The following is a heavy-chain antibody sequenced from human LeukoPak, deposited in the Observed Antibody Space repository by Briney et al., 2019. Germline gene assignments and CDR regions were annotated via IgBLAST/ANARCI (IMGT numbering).Heavy chain of an antibody. CDR2: INPKTGGT. CDR1: GYTFTTYY. CDR3: ARTGGAFYTTGWYYFDY. D-gene: IGHD6-19*01. Sequence: ASVKVSCKASGYTFTTYYMHWVRQAPGQGPEWMGWINPKTGGTKYAQKFQGRVTMTRDTSISTVYLEFNRLRSDDTAVYYCARTGGAFYTTGWYYFDYWGQGTLVTVSS. J-gene: IGHJ4*02. V-gene: IGHV1-2*02.